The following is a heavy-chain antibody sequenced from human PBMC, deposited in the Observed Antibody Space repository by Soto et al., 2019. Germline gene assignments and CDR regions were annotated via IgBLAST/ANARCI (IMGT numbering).Heavy chain of an antibody. V-gene: IGHV3-23*01. D-gene: IGHD3-3*01. CDR2: ISGSGGST. Sequence: PGGSLRLSCAASGFTFSSYAMSWVRQAPGKGLEWVSAISGSGGSTYYADSVKGRFTISRDNSKNTLYLQMNSLRAEDTAVYYCAKLSSAGGYDFWSGPPESLDYWGQGTLVTVSS. CDR1: GFTFSSYA. J-gene: IGHJ4*02. CDR3: AKLSSAGGYDFWSGPPESLDY.